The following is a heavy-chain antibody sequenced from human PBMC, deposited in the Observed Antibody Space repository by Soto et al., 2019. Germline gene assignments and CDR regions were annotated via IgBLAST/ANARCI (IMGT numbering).Heavy chain of an antibody. CDR3: SRDRRPSQYRGMAV. D-gene: IGHD2-2*02. J-gene: IGHJ6*02. Sequence: QKHLEASGGDWVKPGESLRLSCAASGFTLSDYYMSWFRQAPGKGPEWISYISHRGTSTYYADSVNGRFTISRDNAKSALYLQMNHLRVEDPAGYYFSRDRRPSQYRGMAVWGQGTTVTVSS. CDR1: GFTLSDYY. V-gene: IGHV3-11*01. CDR2: ISHRGTST.